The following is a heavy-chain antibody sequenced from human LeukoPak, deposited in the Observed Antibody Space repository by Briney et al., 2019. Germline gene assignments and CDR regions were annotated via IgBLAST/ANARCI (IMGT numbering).Heavy chain of an antibody. V-gene: IGHV1-8*01. D-gene: IGHD2-2*01. CDR2: MNPNSGNT. J-gene: IGHJ5*02. CDR1: GYTFTSYD. Sequence: GASVKVSCKASGYTFTSYDINWVRQATGQGLEWMGWMNPNSGNTGYAQKFQGRVTMTRNTSISTAYMELSSLRSEDTAVYYRARAASMVVPAASFDPWGQGTLVTVSS. CDR3: ARAASMVVPAASFDP.